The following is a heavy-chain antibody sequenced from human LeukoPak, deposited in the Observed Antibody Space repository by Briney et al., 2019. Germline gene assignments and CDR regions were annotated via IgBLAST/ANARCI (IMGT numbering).Heavy chain of an antibody. V-gene: IGHV4-4*07. CDR2: IYTSGST. CDR1: GGSISRYY. J-gene: IGHJ4*02. D-gene: IGHD5-18*01. Sequence: LETLSLTCTVSGGSISRYYWSWIRQPAGKGLEWIGRIYTSGSTNYNPSLKSRVSMSVDTSKNQFSLKLSSVTAEDTAIYYCARDSDSYGPDFDYWGQGTLVTASS. CDR3: ARDSDSYGPDFDY.